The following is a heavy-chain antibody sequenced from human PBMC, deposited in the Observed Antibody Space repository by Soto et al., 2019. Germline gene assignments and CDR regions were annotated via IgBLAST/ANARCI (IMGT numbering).Heavy chain of an antibody. CDR1: GFSFSNYW. D-gene: IGHD5-18*01. CDR3: ATLNSFGSDY. CDR2: IYSDGSGA. V-gene: IGHV3-74*03. J-gene: IGHJ4*02. Sequence: EVQLVESGGGLVQPGGSLRLSCAASGFSFSNYWMHWVRQAPGKGLVWVSRIYSDGSGAMYADSVKGRFTISRDNAKSRLYLQMNSLRAEDTAVYYCATLNSFGSDYWGRGTLVTVSS.